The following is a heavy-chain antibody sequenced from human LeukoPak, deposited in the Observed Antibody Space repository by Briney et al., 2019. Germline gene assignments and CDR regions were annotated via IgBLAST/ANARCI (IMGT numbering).Heavy chain of an antibody. CDR1: GFTFSSYT. CDR2: INHSGST. J-gene: IGHJ4*02. D-gene: IGHD6-6*01. V-gene: IGHV4-34*01. CDR3: ARHPASLSSSSIPFDY. Sequence: GSLRLSCAASGFTFSSYTMNWVRQAPGKGLEWIGEINHSGSTNYNPSLKSRVTISLDTSKTQFSLKLSSVTAADTAFYYCARHPASLSSSSIPFDYWGQGTVVTVSS.